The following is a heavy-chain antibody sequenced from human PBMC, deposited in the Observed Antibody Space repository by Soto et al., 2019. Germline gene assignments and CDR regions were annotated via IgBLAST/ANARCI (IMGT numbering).Heavy chain of an antibody. D-gene: IGHD5-18*01. V-gene: IGHV2-5*01. CDR2: IYWNDEK. Sequence: QITLEESGPTLVKPTQTLTLTCTFSGFSLSSPGWGVAGIRNPPGKALGWLALIYWNDEKRYRPSLKSRLTITKDTFKNQVVFTMTNMDPVDTATYYCAHEGYGSDNWFGAWGQGTLVTVSS. J-gene: IGHJ5*02. CDR1: GFSLSSPGWG. CDR3: AHEGYGSDNWFGA.